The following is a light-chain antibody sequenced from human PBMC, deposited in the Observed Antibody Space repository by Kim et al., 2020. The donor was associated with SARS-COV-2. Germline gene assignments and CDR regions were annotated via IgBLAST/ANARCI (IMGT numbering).Light chain of an antibody. CDR1: QSVSSN. J-gene: IGKJ2*01. Sequence: EIVMTQSPATLSGSPGERATLSRASQSVSSNLAWYQQKPGQAPRLLIYDASTRATGIPARFSGSGSGTEFTLAISSLQSEDFAIYYCLQYDTWPYTFGQGTKLEI. CDR2: DAS. V-gene: IGKV3-15*01. CDR3: LQYDTWPYT.